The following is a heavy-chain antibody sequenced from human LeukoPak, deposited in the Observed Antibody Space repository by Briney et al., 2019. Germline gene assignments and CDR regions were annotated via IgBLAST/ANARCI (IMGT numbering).Heavy chain of an antibody. J-gene: IGHJ3*02. V-gene: IGHV3-48*04. CDR3: ARGTGTGSYPDAFDI. CDR2: ISSSSSTI. D-gene: IGHD3-10*01. Sequence: GGSLRLSCAASGFTFSSYSMNWVRQAPGKGLEWVSYISSSSSTIYYADSVKGRFTISRDNAKNSLYLQMNSLRAEDTAVYYCARGTGTGSYPDAFDIWGQGTMVTVSS. CDR1: GFTFSSYS.